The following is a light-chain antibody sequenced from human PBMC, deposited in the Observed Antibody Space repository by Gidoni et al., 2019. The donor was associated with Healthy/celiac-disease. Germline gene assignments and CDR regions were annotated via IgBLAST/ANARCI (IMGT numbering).Light chain of an antibody. Sequence: EIVLTHSPATLSLSPVERATLSCRASQSVSSYLAWYQQKPGQAPRLLIYDASNRATGIPARFSGSGSGTDFTLTISSLEPEDFAVYYCQQRSNWPYTFGQGTKLEIK. J-gene: IGKJ2*01. CDR2: DAS. CDR3: QQRSNWPYT. CDR1: QSVSSY. V-gene: IGKV3-11*01.